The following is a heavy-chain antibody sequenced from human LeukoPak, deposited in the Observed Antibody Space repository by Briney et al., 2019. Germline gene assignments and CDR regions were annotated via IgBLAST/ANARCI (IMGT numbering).Heavy chain of an antibody. V-gene: IGHV3-7*01. J-gene: IGHJ4*02. CDR3: ASNGFWSGRLFNY. CDR2: IKQDGSEK. D-gene: IGHD3-3*01. Sequence: GGSLRLSCAASGFTFSSYWMSWVRQAPGKGLEWVANIKQDGSEKYYVDSVKGRFTISRDNAKNSLYLQMNSLRAEDTAVYYCASNGFWSGRLFNYWGQGTLVTVSS. CDR1: GFTFSSYW.